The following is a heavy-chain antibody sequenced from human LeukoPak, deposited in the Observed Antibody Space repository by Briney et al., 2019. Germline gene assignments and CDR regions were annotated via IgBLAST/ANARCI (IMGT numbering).Heavy chain of an antibody. J-gene: IGHJ4*02. D-gene: IGHD3-9*01. CDR3: AREGKGDILTGYYHLDY. CDR1: GYTFTGYY. Sequence: ASVKVSCKASGYTFTGYYMHWVRQAPGQGLEWMGWINPNSGGTNYAQTFQGRVTMTRDTSISTAYMELSRLRSDDTAVYYCAREGKGDILTGYYHLDYWGQGTLVTVSS. V-gene: IGHV1-2*02. CDR2: INPNSGGT.